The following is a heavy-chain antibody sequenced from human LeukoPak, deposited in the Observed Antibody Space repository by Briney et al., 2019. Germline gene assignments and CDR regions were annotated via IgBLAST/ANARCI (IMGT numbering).Heavy chain of an antibody. D-gene: IGHD6-19*01. CDR3: ARDSTTHTFGWHDDAFDI. J-gene: IGHJ3*02. CDR1: GFSFSSYE. CDR2: ISASGTTI. V-gene: IGHV3-48*03. Sequence: GGSLRLSCAASGFSFSSYEMNWVRQAPGKGLEWVSYISASGTTIYYADSVKGRFTISRDNAENSLYLQMNSLRDEDTAVYYSARDSTTHTFGWHDDAFDIWGHGTMVTVSS.